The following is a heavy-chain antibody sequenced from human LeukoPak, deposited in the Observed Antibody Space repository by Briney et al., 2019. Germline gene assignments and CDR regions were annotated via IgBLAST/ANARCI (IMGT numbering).Heavy chain of an antibody. J-gene: IGHJ4*02. CDR3: AKDMGWSGYYIDY. CDR1: GFTFDDYA. V-gene: IGHV3-9*01. D-gene: IGHD3-3*01. Sequence: GGSLRLSCAASGFTFDDYAMHWVRQAPGKGLEWVSGISWNSGSIGYADSVKGRFTISRDNAKNSQYLQMNSLRAEDTALYYCAKDMGWSGYYIDYWGQGTLVTVSS. CDR2: ISWNSGSI.